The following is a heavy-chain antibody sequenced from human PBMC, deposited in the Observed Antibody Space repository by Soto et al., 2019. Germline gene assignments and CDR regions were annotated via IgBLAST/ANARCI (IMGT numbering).Heavy chain of an antibody. V-gene: IGHV4-31*03. CDR3: ARDPAP. CDR1: GGSISTGGYY. J-gene: IGHJ5*02. Sequence: QVQLQESGPGLVKPSQTLSLTCTVSGGSISTGGYYWSWIRQHPWKCLELIGYIYNSATTYYNPPLKRRVTISVDTSKQQFSLKLSSVTVADTAVYYCARDPAPWGQGALVTVSS. CDR2: IYNSATT.